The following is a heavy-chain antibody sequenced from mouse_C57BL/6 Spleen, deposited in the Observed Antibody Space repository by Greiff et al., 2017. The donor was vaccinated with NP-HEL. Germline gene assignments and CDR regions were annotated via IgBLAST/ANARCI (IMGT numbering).Heavy chain of an antibody. V-gene: IGHV3-6*01. J-gene: IGHJ1*03. CDR1: GYSITSGYY. CDR2: ISYDGSN. Sequence: EVQLQESGPGLVKPSQSLSLTCSVTGYSITSGYYWNWIRQFPGNKLEWMGYISYDGSNNYNPSLKNRISITRDTSKNQFFLKLNSVTTEDTATYYCARDGGSPWYFDVWGTGTTVTVSS. CDR3: ARDGGSPWYFDV. D-gene: IGHD1-1*01.